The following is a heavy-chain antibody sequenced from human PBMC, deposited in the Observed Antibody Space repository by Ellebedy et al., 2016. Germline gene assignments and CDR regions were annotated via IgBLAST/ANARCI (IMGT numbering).Heavy chain of an antibody. CDR3: AKGHYYDRSGYTTPYYFDY. CDR1: GFSFSRYS. CDR2: IDDGGTYT. V-gene: IGHV3-21*04. D-gene: IGHD3-22*01. J-gene: IGHJ4*02. Sequence: GGSLRLXXAASGFSFSRYSIQWVRLAPGKGLEWVSSIDDGGTYTFYADSVRGRFTISRDNIKSTVSLQMNGLRGEDTAVYYCAKGHYYDRSGYTTPYYFDYWGPGTLVTVSS.